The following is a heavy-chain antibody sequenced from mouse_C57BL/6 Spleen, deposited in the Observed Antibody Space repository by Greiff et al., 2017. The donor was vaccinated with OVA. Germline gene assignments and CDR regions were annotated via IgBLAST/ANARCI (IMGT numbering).Heavy chain of an antibody. J-gene: IGHJ4*01. CDR1: GYTFTDYY. CDR2: INPNNGGT. V-gene: IGHV1-26*01. D-gene: IGHD1-1*02. Sequence: EVQLQQSGPELVKPGASVKISCKASGYTFTDYYMNWVKQSHGKSLEWIGDINPNNGGTSDNQKFKGKATLTVDKSSSTAYIKLRSLTSEDAAVYYCAIWGGLGYAMDYWGQGTSVTVSS. CDR3: AIWGGLGYAMDY.